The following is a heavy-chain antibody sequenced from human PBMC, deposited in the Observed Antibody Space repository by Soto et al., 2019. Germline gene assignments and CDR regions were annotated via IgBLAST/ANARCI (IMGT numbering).Heavy chain of an antibody. J-gene: IGHJ3*01. D-gene: IGHD2-15*01. Sequence: ESLTITCRTPGYKFTPFWLNWVRQTPGKGLEWLGRIDPTDSFTNYSPPFEGHVTISVDRSISTAYLQWNSLQASDTAIYYCARPASGGSRDAFDVWGQGTTVTV. CDR1: GYKFTPFW. CDR2: IDPTDSFT. CDR3: ARPASGGSRDAFDV. V-gene: IGHV5-10-1*01.